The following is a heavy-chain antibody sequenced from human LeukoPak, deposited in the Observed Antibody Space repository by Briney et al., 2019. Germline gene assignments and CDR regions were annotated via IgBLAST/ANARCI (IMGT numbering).Heavy chain of an antibody. CDR2: IYYSGST. J-gene: IGHJ3*02. CDR1: GGSISSSSYY. Sequence: SETLSLTCTVSGGSISSSSYYWGWIRQPPGKGLEWIGSIYYSGSTYYNPSLKSRVTISVDTSKNQFSLKLSSVTAADTAVYYCARHYDSSGYAGAFDIWGQGTMVTVSS. D-gene: IGHD3-22*01. CDR3: ARHYDSSGYAGAFDI. V-gene: IGHV4-39*01.